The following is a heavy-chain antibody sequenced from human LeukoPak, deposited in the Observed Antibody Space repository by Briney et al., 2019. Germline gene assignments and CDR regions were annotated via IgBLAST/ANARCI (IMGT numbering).Heavy chain of an antibody. CDR1: GFTFDDYA. D-gene: IGHD6-19*01. V-gene: IGHV3-9*01. Sequence: GGSLRLSCAASGFTFDDYAMHWVRQPPGKGLEWVSGISWNSGSIDYADSVRGRFTISRDNAKNSLYLQMNSLRVEDTAFYYCAKDNRRHYTSGPNPDSLHWGQGALVTVSS. J-gene: IGHJ4*02. CDR2: ISWNSGSI. CDR3: AKDNRRHYTSGPNPDSLH.